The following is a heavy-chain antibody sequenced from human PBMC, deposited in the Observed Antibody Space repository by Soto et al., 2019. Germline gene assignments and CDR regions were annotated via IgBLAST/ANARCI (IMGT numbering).Heavy chain of an antibody. CDR2: INPDGNVG. J-gene: IGHJ4*02. D-gene: IGHD4-4*01. Sequence: GGSLRLSCVGSVFTVSTYWMNWVRQAPGKGLEWVANINPDGNVGTYVDSVRGRFATSRDNAKNSLYLQMNSLRADDTAVYFCAGWGGHDYNYWGQGIMVTVSS. CDR3: AGWGGHDYNY. CDR1: VFTVSTYW. V-gene: IGHV3-7*03.